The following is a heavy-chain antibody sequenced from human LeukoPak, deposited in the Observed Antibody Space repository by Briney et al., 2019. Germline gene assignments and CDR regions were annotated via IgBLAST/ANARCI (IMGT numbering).Heavy chain of an antibody. CDR2: IFYSGRT. CDR3: ARGSGGYLAEYFQH. J-gene: IGHJ1*01. D-gene: IGHD1-26*01. V-gene: IGHV4-39*07. Sequence: NASETLSLTCSVSGGSISSNTYYWVWIRQPPGKGLEWIGSIFYSGRTYYNPSLKSRVTISVDTSKNQFSLKLNSVTAADTAVFYCARGSGGYLAEYFQHWGQGTLVTVSS. CDR1: GGSISSNTYY.